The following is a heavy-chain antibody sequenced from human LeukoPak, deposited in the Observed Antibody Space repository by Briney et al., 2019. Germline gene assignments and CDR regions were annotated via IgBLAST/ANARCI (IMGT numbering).Heavy chain of an antibody. CDR1: GYTFTGYY. D-gene: IGHD6-13*01. V-gene: IGHV1-2*06. CDR2: INPNSGGT. Sequence: ASVKVSCKVSGYTFTGYYMHWVRQAPGQGLEWMGRINPNSGGTNYAQKFQGRVTMTRDTSISTAYMELSRLRSDDTAVYDCVRGHIAAAGYYYYYYMDVWGKGTTVTVSS. CDR3: VRGHIAAAGYYYYYYMDV. J-gene: IGHJ6*03.